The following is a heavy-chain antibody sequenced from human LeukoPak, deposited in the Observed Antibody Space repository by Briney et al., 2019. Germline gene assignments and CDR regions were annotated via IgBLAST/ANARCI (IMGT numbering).Heavy chain of an antibody. CDR3: ATIGYSYGRYYFDY. Sequence: EASVKVSCKASGYTFTSYGISWVRQAPGQGLEWMGWISAYNGNTNYAQKLQGRVTMTTDTSTSTAYMELRSLRSDDTAVYYCATIGYSYGRYYFDYWGQGTLVTVSS. V-gene: IGHV1-18*01. D-gene: IGHD5-18*01. CDR2: ISAYNGNT. CDR1: GYTFTSYG. J-gene: IGHJ4*02.